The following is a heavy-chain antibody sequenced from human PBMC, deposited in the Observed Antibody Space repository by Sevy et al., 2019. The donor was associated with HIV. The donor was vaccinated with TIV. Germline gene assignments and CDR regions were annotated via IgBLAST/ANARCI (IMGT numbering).Heavy chain of an antibody. J-gene: IGHJ6*02. D-gene: IGHD6-6*01. CDR1: GFTFSSYG. CDR2: IWYDGSKK. Sequence: GGSVILSCAASGFTFSSYGMHWVRQTPGKGLEWVGVIWYDGSKKNYGDSVKGRFTISRDNSKNTLYLQMNSLRAEDTAVYYCARGLAALPGYYYGMDVWGQGTTVTVSS. CDR3: ARGLAALPGYYYGMDV. V-gene: IGHV3-33*01.